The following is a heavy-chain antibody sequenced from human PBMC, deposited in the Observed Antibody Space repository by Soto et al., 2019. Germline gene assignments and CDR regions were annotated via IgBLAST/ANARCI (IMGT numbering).Heavy chain of an antibody. J-gene: IGHJ6*02. CDR1: GFTFKDFA. Sequence: GGSLRLSCAASGFTFKDFAMSWVRLAPGRGLEWVSGISGSGVSTYYAASVKGRFTISRDNSKITVYLQMNSLRDEDTAIYYCARDRTFNFYYGMDVWGQGTTVTVSS. V-gene: IGHV3-23*01. CDR3: ARDRTFNFYYGMDV. CDR2: ISGSGVST.